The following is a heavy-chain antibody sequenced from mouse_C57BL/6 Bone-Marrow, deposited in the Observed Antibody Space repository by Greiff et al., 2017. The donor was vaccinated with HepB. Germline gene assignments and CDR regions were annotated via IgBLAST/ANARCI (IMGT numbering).Heavy chain of an antibody. CDR3: TDYYGGY. J-gene: IGHJ2*01. D-gene: IGHD1-1*01. Sequence: EVQLQESGGGLVQPGGSLKLSCAASGFTFSDAWMYWVRQSPEKGLEWVADIRNKANNHATYYAVYVKVSFTISRDESKSSVYLQMNSLRAEDTGIYYCTDYYGGYWGQGTTLTVSS. V-gene: IGHV6-6*01. CDR1: GFTFSDAW. CDR2: IRNKANNHAT.